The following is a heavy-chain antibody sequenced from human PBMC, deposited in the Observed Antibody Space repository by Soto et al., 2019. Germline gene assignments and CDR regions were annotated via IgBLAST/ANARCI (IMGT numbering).Heavy chain of an antibody. D-gene: IGHD2-21*02. V-gene: IGHV1-69*12. CDR1: GGTFNTYA. Sequence: QVQLVQSGAEVKKPGSSVKVSCKASGGTFNTYAISWVRQAPGQGLEYMGGIIPMFGTTNYAQQFQGRVTITADESTSTAYMELSSLRSEDTAVHYCASSTVVTPRYFDYWGQGTLVTVS. CDR3: ASSTVVTPRYFDY. CDR2: IIPMFGTT. J-gene: IGHJ4*02.